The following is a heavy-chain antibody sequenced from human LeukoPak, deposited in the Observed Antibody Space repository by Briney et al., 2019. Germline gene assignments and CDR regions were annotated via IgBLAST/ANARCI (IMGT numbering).Heavy chain of an antibody. V-gene: IGHV3-23*01. CDR2: ISGSGGST. CDR3: AKAQGDYCSSTSCYQTHYYYYGMDV. D-gene: IGHD2-2*01. CDR1: GFTFSSYA. J-gene: IGHJ6*02. Sequence: GGSLRLSCAASGFTFSSYAMSWVRQAPGKGLEWVSAISGSGGSTYYADSVKGRFTISRDNSKNTLYLQMNSLRAEDTAVYHCAKAQGDYCSSTSCYQTHYYYYGMDVWGQGTTVTVSS.